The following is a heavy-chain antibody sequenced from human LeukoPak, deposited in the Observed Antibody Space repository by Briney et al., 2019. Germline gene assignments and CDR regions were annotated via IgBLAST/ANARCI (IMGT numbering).Heavy chain of an antibody. D-gene: IGHD2-15*01. V-gene: IGHV1-69*05. Sequence: SVKVSCKASGGTFSSYAISWVRQAPGQGLEWMGGIIPIFGTANYAQKFQGRVTITTDESTSTAYMELSSLRSEDTAVYYCARSRRWWSTFDYWGQGTLVTVSS. CDR1: GGTFSSYA. CDR2: IIPIFGTA. J-gene: IGHJ4*02. CDR3: ARSRRWWSTFDY.